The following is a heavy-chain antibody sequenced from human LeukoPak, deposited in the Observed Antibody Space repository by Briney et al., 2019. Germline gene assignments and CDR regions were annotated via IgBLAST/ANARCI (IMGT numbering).Heavy chain of an antibody. CDR1: GFTFSSYA. CDR2: ISYDGSNK. CDR3: ARGPQWLVHPIDY. D-gene: IGHD6-19*01. Sequence: GGSLRLSCAASGFTFSSYAMHWVRQAPGKGLEWVAVISYDGSNKYYADSVKGRFTISRDNSKNTLYLQMNGLRAEDTAVYYCARGPQWLVHPIDYWGQGTLVTVSS. J-gene: IGHJ4*02. V-gene: IGHV3-30*04.